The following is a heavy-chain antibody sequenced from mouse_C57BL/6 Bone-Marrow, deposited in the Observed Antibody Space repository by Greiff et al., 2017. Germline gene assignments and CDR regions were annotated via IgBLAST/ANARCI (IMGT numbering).Heavy chain of an antibody. V-gene: IGHV5-6*01. J-gene: IGHJ4*01. Sequence: EVQLQQSGGDLVKPGGSLKLSCAASGFTFSSYGMSWVRQTPDKRLEWVATISRGGSYTYYPDSVKGRFTISRDNAKNTLYLQMSSLKSEDTAMYYCANLLYYAMDYWGQGTSVTVSS. D-gene: IGHD2-10*01. CDR1: GFTFSSYG. CDR2: ISRGGSYT. CDR3: ANLLYYAMDY.